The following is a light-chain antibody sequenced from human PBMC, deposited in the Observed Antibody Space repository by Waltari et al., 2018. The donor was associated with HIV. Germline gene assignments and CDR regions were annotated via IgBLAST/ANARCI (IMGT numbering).Light chain of an antibody. CDR1: SSNIGANFD. Sequence: QSVLTQAPSVSGAPGQRVTISCTGSSSNIGANFDVHWYQLLPGSSPKLRIFANSNRPSGVPDRFSGSKSGTSASLAITGLHPEDEAEYYCQSFDSSLNAYVFGTGTTVIVL. CDR2: ANS. CDR3: QSFDSSLNAYV. J-gene: IGLJ1*01. V-gene: IGLV1-40*01.